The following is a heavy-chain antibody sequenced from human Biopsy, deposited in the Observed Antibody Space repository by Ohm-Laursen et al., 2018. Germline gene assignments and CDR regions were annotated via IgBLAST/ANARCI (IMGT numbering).Heavy chain of an antibody. CDR1: GDSISSYY. CDR3: ARDRGYYSDRTVPGYFDP. CDR2: VYYTGST. Sequence: GTPSLTCTVSGDSISSYYWSWIRQPPGKGLEWIGYVYYTGSTDYNPSLQSRVTISVDTSKNHFSLRLRSVTPADTAIYCARDRGYYSDRTVPGYFDPWGRGTLVTVSS. V-gene: IGHV4-59*01. J-gene: IGHJ2*01. D-gene: IGHD3-22*01.